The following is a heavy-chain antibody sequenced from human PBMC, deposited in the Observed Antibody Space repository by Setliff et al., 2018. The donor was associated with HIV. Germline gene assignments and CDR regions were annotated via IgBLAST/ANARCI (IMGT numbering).Heavy chain of an antibody. CDR3: ARQVGNKVLFDS. D-gene: IGHD7-27*01. CDR1: GDSISSYY. V-gene: IGHV4-59*01. J-gene: IGHJ4*02. CDR2: IYYSGST. Sequence: SETLSLTCTVSGDSISSYYWSWIRQPPGKGLEWIGYIYYSGSTNYNPSLKSRVTISVDTSKNQLSLKLISATAADTAVYYCARQVGNKVLFDSWGQGTLVTVSS.